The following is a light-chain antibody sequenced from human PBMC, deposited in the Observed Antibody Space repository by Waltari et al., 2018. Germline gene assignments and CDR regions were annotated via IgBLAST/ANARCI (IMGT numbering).Light chain of an antibody. J-gene: IGKJ2*01. CDR2: GVS. Sequence: LTQSPGTLYVSPGERVTLSCRASQTVSSDYLAWYQQKPGQAPRLLIYGVSSRASGVPDRFRGSGSGTDFTLTISRLEPEDFALYFCHLYGSPQDTFGQGTRLEIK. CDR1: QTVSSDY. CDR3: HLYGSPQDT. V-gene: IGKV3-20*01.